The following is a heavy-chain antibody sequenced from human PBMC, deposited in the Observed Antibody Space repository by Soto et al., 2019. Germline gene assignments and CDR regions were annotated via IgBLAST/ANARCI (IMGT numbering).Heavy chain of an antibody. D-gene: IGHD3-16*02. Sequence: SETLSLTCAVYGGSFGGYYWIWIRQPPGKGLEWIGEINHSGSTNYNPSLKSRVTISVDTSKNQFSLKLSSVTAADTAVYYCARGRKGELSSRLDYWGQGTLVTVS. CDR2: INHSGST. J-gene: IGHJ4*02. CDR3: ARGRKGELSSRLDY. CDR1: GGSFGGYY. V-gene: IGHV4-34*01.